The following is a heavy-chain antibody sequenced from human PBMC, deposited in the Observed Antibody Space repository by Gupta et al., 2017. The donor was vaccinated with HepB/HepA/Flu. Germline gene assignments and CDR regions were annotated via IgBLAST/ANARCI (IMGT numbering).Heavy chain of an antibody. CDR2: IYYSGST. D-gene: IGHD2-15*01. CDR1: GGSISSGGYY. Sequence: QVQLQESGPGLVKPSQTLSLTCTVSGGSISSGGYYWCWIRQHPGKGLEWIGYIYYSGSTDYNPSRKSRITIAVDTSKNQFSRKLISVTAADTAVYYCARATPLLRLHNAFDIWGQGTMVTVSS. V-gene: IGHV4-31*03. J-gene: IGHJ3*02. CDR3: ARATPLLRLHNAFDI.